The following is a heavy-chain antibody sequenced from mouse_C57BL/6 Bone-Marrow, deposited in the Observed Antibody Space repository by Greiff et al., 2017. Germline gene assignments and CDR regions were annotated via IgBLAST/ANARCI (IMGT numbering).Heavy chain of an antibody. Sequence: EVQLKQSGAELVRPGASVKLSCTASGFNINDDYMHWVKQRPEQGLEWIGWIDPENGDTEYASKFQGKATITADTSSNTAYLQLSSLTSEDTAVYYCTTWDGGFAYWGQGTLVTVSA. D-gene: IGHD2-3*01. CDR3: TTWDGGFAY. CDR2: IDPENGDT. CDR1: GFNINDDY. J-gene: IGHJ3*01. V-gene: IGHV14-4*01.